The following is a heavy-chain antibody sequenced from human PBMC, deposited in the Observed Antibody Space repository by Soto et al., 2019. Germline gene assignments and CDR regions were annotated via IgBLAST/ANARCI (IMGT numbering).Heavy chain of an antibody. CDR2: ILPNLGIT. V-gene: IGHV1-69*04. D-gene: IGHD1-26*01. CDR3: ARVHRFSGSQAVDS. Sequence: QVQLVQSGAELKKPGSSVNVSCQASGDTFTTYTISWVRQAPGQGPEWMGRILPNLGITKYARKIQGRLAIIADTSSNIVYMELSSLQYDATAVYRCARVHRFSGSQAVDSWGQGTLVTVSS. J-gene: IGHJ5*01. CDR1: GDTFTTYT.